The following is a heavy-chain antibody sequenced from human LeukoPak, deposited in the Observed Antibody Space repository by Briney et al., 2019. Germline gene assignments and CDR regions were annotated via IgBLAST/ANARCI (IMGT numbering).Heavy chain of an antibody. CDR2: IRYDGIVT. V-gene: IGHV3-74*01. D-gene: IGHD1-26*01. J-gene: IGHJ4*02. Sequence: GGSLRLSCVASEFTFSNYWIHWVRQPPGKGLVWVSRIRYDGIVTNYADSVEGRFTISRDNAKNTVHLQMNSLRDDDTAVYYCARDEGLGIDYWGQGTLVTVSS. CDR3: ARDEGLGIDY. CDR1: EFTFSNYW.